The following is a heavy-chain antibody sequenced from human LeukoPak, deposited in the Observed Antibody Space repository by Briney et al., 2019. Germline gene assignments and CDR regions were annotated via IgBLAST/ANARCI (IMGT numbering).Heavy chain of an antibody. Sequence: GGSLRLSCAASGFTFSSYEMNWVRQAPGKGLEWVSYISSSGSTIYYADSVKGRFTISRDNAKNSLYLQMYSLRAEDTAVYYCARDSGSYYLGTFDYWGQGTLVTVSS. CDR3: ARDSGSYYLGTFDY. V-gene: IGHV3-48*03. J-gene: IGHJ4*02. CDR1: GFTFSSYE. D-gene: IGHD1-26*01. CDR2: ISSSGSTI.